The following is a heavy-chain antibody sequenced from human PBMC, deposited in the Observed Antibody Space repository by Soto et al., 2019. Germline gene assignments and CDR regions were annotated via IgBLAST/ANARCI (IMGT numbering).Heavy chain of an antibody. Sequence: EVQLLDSGGGLVQPGGALRLSCSASGFIFSSSAMNWVRQAPGKGLEWVSAISGSGGSIYYADSVKGRFTISRDNSKTTLYLQMDSLRAEDTVVYYCAKGGGDSLRYGMDVWGQGTTVTVSS. CDR2: ISGSGGSI. D-gene: IGHD2-21*02. V-gene: IGHV3-23*01. J-gene: IGHJ6*02. CDR3: AKGGGDSLRYGMDV. CDR1: GFIFSSSA.